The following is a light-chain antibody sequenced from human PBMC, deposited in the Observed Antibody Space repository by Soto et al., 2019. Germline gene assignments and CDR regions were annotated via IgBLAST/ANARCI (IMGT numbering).Light chain of an antibody. CDR2: KTS. V-gene: IGKV1-5*03. J-gene: IGKJ4*01. Sequence: DIQMTQSPSTLSASIGDRVTITCRASQSIDSWLAWYQQKPGKALKLLIYKTSNLESGVPSRFSGSGSGTEFSLTISSLQPDDFATYYCQQYKSFSLTFAGGTKVDIK. CDR3: QQYKSFSLT. CDR1: QSIDSW.